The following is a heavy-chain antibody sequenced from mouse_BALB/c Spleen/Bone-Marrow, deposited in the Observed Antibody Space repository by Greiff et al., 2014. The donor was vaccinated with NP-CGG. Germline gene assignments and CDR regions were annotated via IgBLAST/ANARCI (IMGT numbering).Heavy chain of an antibody. D-gene: IGHD2-3*01. CDR2: ISNGGGST. Sequence: EVQLQQSGGGLVQPGGSLKLSCATSGFTFSDYYMYWVRQTPEKRLEWVAYISNGGGSTYYPDTVKGRFTISRDNAKKTLYLQMSRLKSEDTAMYYCARPLYDGYYVAYWGQGTLVTVYA. V-gene: IGHV5-12*02. CDR1: GFTFSDYY. J-gene: IGHJ3*01. CDR3: ARPLYDGYYVAY.